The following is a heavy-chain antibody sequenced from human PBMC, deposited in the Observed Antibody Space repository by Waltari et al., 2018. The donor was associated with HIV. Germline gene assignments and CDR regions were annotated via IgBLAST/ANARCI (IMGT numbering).Heavy chain of an antibody. CDR1: AYTFIGYY. V-gene: IGHV1-2*02. CDR2: INPNTGDT. CDR3: ARDRGRRRGFFVY. D-gene: IGHD3-16*01. Sequence: QVQLVQSGAAVKKPGASVKISSKAYAYTFIGYYMHWVRQAPGHGLEWMGWINPNTGDTNYAQKFQGRVTMTRDTSISIVYMDLSSLKSDDTAVYYCARDRGRRRGFFVYWGQGTLVTVST. J-gene: IGHJ4*02.